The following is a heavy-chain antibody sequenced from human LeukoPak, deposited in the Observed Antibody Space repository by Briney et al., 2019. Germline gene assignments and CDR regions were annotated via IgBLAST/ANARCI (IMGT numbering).Heavy chain of an antibody. CDR2: ISGNGVKT. D-gene: IGHD3-16*01. V-gene: IGHV3-23*01. Sequence: PGGPLRLSCAASGFAFSTYAMSWVRQAPGKGLEWVSAISGNGVKTYYTDSVKGRFTFFRDNSKNTLYLQMNSLRADDTAVYYCAKDRAYSFDYWGQGTLVTVSS. CDR3: AKDRAYSFDY. J-gene: IGHJ4*02. CDR1: GFAFSTYA.